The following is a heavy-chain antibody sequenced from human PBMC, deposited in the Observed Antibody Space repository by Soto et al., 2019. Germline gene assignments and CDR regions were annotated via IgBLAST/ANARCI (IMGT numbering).Heavy chain of an antibody. CDR3: ARGRPHGIYYYYGMDV. CDR2: TYYSGST. J-gene: IGHJ6*02. Sequence: PAETLCLTYIVSVGSVSIGSYYWRWIRQPPGKGLEWIGYTYYSGSTNYNPSLKSRVTISVDTSKNQFSLELSSVTAADTAVYYCARGRPHGIYYYYGMDVWGQGTPVTVSS. V-gene: IGHV4-61*01. CDR1: VGSVSIGSYY.